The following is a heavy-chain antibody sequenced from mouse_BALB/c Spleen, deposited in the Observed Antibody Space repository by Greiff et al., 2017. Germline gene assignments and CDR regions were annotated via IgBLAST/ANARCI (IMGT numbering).Heavy chain of an antibody. Sequence: QVHVKQSGAELMKPGASVKISCKATGYTFSSYWIEWVKQRPGHGLEWIGEILPGSGSTNYNEKFKGKATFTADTSSNTAYMQLSSLTSEDSAVYYCARRSIYYDYDRYFDVWGAGTTVTVSS. CDR2: ILPGSGST. D-gene: IGHD2-4*01. CDR1: GYTFSSYW. J-gene: IGHJ1*01. V-gene: IGHV1-9*01. CDR3: ARRSIYYDYDRYFDV.